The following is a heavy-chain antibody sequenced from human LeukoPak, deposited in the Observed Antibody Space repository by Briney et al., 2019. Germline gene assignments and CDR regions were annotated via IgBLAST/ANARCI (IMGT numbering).Heavy chain of an antibody. Sequence: PGGSLRLSCAASGFTFSSYAMSWVRRAPGKGLEWVSAISGSGGSTYYADSVKGRFTISRDNSKNTLYLQMNSLRAEDTAVYYCAKDRGPFYYGSGSPRNWFDPWGQGTLVTVSS. CDR1: GFTFSSYA. CDR2: ISGSGGST. J-gene: IGHJ5*02. D-gene: IGHD3-10*01. V-gene: IGHV3-23*01. CDR3: AKDRGPFYYGSGSPRNWFDP.